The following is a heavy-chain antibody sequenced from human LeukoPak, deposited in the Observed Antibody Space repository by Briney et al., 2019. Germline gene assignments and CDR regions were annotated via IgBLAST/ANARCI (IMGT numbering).Heavy chain of an antibody. Sequence: GASVKVSCKASGYTFTNYYIHWVRQAPGQGLEWMAIINPSSSSTNYAQKFQGRVTMTRDTSTSTVHMELSSLRSEDTAMYYCAREYSNSQFDYWGQGTLVTVSS. CDR3: AREYSNSQFDY. V-gene: IGHV1-46*01. J-gene: IGHJ4*02. CDR2: INPSSSST. D-gene: IGHD6-13*01. CDR1: GYTFTNYY.